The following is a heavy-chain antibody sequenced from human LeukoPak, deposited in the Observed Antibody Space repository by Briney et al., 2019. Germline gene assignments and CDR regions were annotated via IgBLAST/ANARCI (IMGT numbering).Heavy chain of an antibody. CDR3: AKDEKRAYGS. CDR2: ISYDGSSQ. D-gene: IGHD3-10*01. V-gene: IGHV3-30-3*01. CDR1: GFIFSNYA. J-gene: IGHJ4*02. Sequence: GGSLRLSCAASGFIFSNYAMNWVRQTPDKGLEWVAIISYDGSSQFYADSVKGRFTISRDNSKSTLYLQMNSLTPEDTAFYYCAKDEKRAYGSWGQGTLVSVSS.